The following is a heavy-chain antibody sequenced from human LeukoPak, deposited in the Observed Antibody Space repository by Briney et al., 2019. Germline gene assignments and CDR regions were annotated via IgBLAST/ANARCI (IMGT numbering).Heavy chain of an antibody. CDR3: ARSPQDHGGNCFNH. CDR2: INPGNGAT. CDR1: GYAFTTYD. Sequence: GASVKVPCKASGYAFTTYDINWVRQAPGQGLEWMAWINPGNGATGYAQTFQDRITVTSDTSTDTVYMELASLTSNDTATYYCARSPQDHGGNCFNHWGLGSLVTVSS. D-gene: IGHD4-23*01. J-gene: IGHJ4*02. V-gene: IGHV1-8*01.